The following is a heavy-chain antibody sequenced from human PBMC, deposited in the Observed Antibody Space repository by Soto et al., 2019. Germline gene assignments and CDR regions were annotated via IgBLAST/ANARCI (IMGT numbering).Heavy chain of an antibody. Sequence: PSETLSLTCAVSGYSISSGDYWGWIRQPPGRGLEWIGSIYHSGSTYYNPSLEGRVAISVDTSKNEFSLKLTSVTAADTAVYYCGRGRGFKRFVDYWGQGTLVTVSS. CDR2: IYHSGST. CDR1: GYSISSGDY. J-gene: IGHJ4*02. D-gene: IGHD5-12*01. V-gene: IGHV4-38-2*01. CDR3: GRGRGFKRFVDY.